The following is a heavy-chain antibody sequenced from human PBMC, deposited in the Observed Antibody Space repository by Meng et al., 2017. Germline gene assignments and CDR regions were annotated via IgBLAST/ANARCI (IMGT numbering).Heavy chain of an antibody. CDR1: GFTFSSYS. J-gene: IGHJ4*02. D-gene: IGHD6-19*01. CDR3: ARRRGSSGWKFDY. Sequence: GESLKISCAASGFTFSSYSMNWVRQAPGKGLEWVSSISSSSSYIYYADSVKGRFTISRDNAKNSLYLKMNSLRAEDTAVYYCARRRGSSGWKFDYWGQGTLVTVSS. V-gene: IGHV3-21*01. CDR2: ISSSSSYI.